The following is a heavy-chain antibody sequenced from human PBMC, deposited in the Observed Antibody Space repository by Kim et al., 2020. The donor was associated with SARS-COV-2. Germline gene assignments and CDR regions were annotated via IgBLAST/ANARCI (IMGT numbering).Heavy chain of an antibody. CDR1: GGSISGTNYY. J-gene: IGHJ4*01. V-gene: IGHV4-39*02. CDR3: ARETACDGGTCYLDFDY. Sequence: SETLSLTCTVSGGSISGTNYYWGWIRQPPGKGLDWIGSIYYSGNTYYNPSLKSRVTISVDTSKNQFSLKLNSVTAADTAIYYCARETACDGGTCYLDFDYWGHGALVTVSS. D-gene: IGHD2-15*01. CDR2: IYYSGNT.